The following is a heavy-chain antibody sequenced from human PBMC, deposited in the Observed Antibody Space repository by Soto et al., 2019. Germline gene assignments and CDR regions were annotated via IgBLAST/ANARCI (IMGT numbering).Heavy chain of an antibody. D-gene: IGHD3-3*01. CDR3: ARHPVRDYDFPTGYFDL. CDR2: IKQDGSEK. J-gene: IGHJ2*01. V-gene: IGHV3-7*05. Sequence: EVQLVESGGGLVQPGGSLRLSCAASGFTFSSYWMSWVRQAPGKGLEWVANIKQDGSEKYYVDSVKGRFTISRDNAKNSLYLQMNSLRAEDTAVYYCARHPVRDYDFPTGYFDLWGRGTLVTVSS. CDR1: GFTFSSYW.